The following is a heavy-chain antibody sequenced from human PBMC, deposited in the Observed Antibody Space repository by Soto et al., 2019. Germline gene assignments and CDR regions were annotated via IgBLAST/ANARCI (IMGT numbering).Heavy chain of an antibody. D-gene: IGHD3-10*01. CDR3: ARELHYASGTGIDS. CDR2: INHSGST. J-gene: IGHJ4*02. CDR1: GGSFSGYY. Sequence: QVQLQQWGAGLLKPSETLSLTCAVYGGSFSGYYWSWIRQPPGKRLEWIGEINHSGSTNYNPSLKSRVTISVDTSKNQFSLKLRSVTAADTAVYYCARELHYASGTGIDSWGQGTLVTVSS. V-gene: IGHV4-34*01.